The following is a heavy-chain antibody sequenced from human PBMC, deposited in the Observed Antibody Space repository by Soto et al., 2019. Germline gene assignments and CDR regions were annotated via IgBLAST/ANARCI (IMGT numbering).Heavy chain of an antibody. D-gene: IGHD3-3*01. J-gene: IGHJ2*01. CDR3: ASGVHYDFWSSQLNWYFDL. V-gene: IGHV3-30*09. CDR1: GFTFNDYP. Sequence: GGSLRLSCAASGFTFNDYPMNWVRQAPGKGLEWVTLISYDGNKKYYADSVKGRFAISRDTSKNTLYLQMNSLRAEDTAVYYCASGVHYDFWSSQLNWYFDLWGRGTVVTVSS. CDR2: ISYDGNKK.